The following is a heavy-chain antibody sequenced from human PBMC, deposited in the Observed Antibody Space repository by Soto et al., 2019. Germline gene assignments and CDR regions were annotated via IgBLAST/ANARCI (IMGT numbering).Heavy chain of an antibody. Sequence: EVQLVESGGGLVKPGGSLRLSCAASGLTVDDAWMNWLRQAPGKGLEWVGRIKRKRGGDPTDYAAPVKGRFSVSRDDSKNTVHLQMNSLKIEDTAVYYCASENYYGMYVWGQGTTVTVSS. J-gene: IGHJ6*02. V-gene: IGHV3-15*07. CDR3: ASENYYGMYV. CDR2: IKRKRGGDPT. CDR1: GLTVDDAW.